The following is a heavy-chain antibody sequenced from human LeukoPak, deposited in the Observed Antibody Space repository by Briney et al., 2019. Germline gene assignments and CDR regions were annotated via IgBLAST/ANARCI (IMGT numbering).Heavy chain of an antibody. CDR1: GFTFGDYA. V-gene: IGHV3-48*04. CDR3: ARGDSSSWYPAFYC. D-gene: IGHD6-13*01. J-gene: IGHJ4*02. Sequence: GGSLRLSCTASGFTFGDYAMSWVRQAPGKGLEWISYIGSSSTSIFYADSVKGRFTISRDNAKNSLYLQMNSLRVEDTAVYYCARGDSSSWYPAFYCWGQGNLVTVSS. CDR2: IGSSSTSI.